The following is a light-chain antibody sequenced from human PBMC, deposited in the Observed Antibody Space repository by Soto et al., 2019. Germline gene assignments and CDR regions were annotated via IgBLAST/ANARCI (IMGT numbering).Light chain of an antibody. CDR2: GAS. CDR1: RSVGAY. CDR3: QRYGS. V-gene: IGKV3-20*01. J-gene: IGKJ1*01. Sequence: EIVLTQSPGTLSLSPGERATLSCRASRSVGAYLAWYQQSPGLAPRLLIYGASRRATGIPDRFSGSGSGTDFTLTISRLEPEDFAVYYCQRYGSFGQGTKVDIK.